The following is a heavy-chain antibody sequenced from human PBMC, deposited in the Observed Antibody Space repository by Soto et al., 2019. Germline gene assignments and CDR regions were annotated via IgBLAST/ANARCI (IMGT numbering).Heavy chain of an antibody. Sequence: EVQLLESGGGLVQPGESLRLSCAFSGFIFGNYMMTWVRQAPGKGLEWVSTIRDGGESTYYADSVKGRFTISRDNSKNTSYLQMDSLGVEDTPVYYCAPHVHCSGGSCHYDAFDIRGQGTMVTVSS. CDR3: APHVHCSGGSCHYDAFDI. J-gene: IGHJ3*02. D-gene: IGHD2-15*01. CDR2: IRDGGEST. CDR1: GFIFGNYM. V-gene: IGHV3-23*01.